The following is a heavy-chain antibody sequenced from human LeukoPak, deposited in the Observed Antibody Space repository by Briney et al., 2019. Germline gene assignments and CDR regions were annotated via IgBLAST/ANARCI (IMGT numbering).Heavy chain of an antibody. CDR3: AKKPGYGDYDHYFDY. V-gene: IGHV1-18*01. J-gene: IGHJ4*02. Sequence: AASVKVPCKASGYTFTSYGISWVRQAPGQGLEWMGWISAYNGNTNYAQKLQGRVTMTTDTSTSTAYMELRSLRSDDTAVYYCAKKPGYGDYDHYFDYWGQGTLVTVSS. CDR2: ISAYNGNT. D-gene: IGHD4-17*01. CDR1: GYTFTSYG.